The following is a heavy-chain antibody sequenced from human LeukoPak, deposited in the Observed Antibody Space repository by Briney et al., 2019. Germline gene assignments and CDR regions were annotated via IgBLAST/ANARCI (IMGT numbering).Heavy chain of an antibody. CDR1: GYNFTSYD. Sequence: ASVKVSCKASGYNFTSYDVNWVRQATGQGLEWMGWMNPNSGNTGYAQKFQGRLIITRNTSISTAYMELSSLRSEDTAMYYCATSYFDILTGYRPLSYWGQGTLVTVSS. J-gene: IGHJ4*02. D-gene: IGHD3-9*01. CDR3: ATSYFDILTGYRPLSY. CDR2: MNPNSGNT. V-gene: IGHV1-8*03.